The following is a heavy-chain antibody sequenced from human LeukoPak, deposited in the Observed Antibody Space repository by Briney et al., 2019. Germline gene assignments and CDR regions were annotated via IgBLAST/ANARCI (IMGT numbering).Heavy chain of an antibody. J-gene: IGHJ2*01. V-gene: IGHV4-59*01. D-gene: IGHD3-10*01. CDR2: GYYSGST. CDR1: GGSISSYY. Sequence: SETLSLTCTVSGGSISSYYWSGIRQPPGKGLEGIGYGYYSGSTNYNPSLKSRVTISVDTSKNQFSLKLSSVTAADTAVYYCARGRTTNLWFGELFRNWYFDLWGRGTLVTVSS. CDR3: ARGRTTNLWFGELFRNWYFDL.